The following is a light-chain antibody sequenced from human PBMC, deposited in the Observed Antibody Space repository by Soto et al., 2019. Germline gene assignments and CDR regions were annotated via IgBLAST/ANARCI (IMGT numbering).Light chain of an antibody. Sequence: QSALTQPTSVSGSPGQSITISCTGTSSDVGGYNYVSWYQQHPGKAPKHMIYDVSNRPSGVSNRFSGSKSGNTASLTISGLQAEDEADYYCSSYTRSSTQVFGTGTKVTVL. CDR2: DVS. CDR1: SSDVGGYNY. V-gene: IGLV2-14*01. J-gene: IGLJ1*01. CDR3: SSYTRSSTQV.